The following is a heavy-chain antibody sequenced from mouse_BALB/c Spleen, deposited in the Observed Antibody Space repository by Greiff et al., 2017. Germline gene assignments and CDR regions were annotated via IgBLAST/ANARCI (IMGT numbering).Heavy chain of an antibody. V-gene: IGHV1-87*01. Sequence: QVQLQQSGAELARPGASVKLSCKASGYTFTSYWMQWVKQRPGQGLEWIGAIYPGDGDTRYTQKFKGKATLTADKSSSTAYMQLSSLASEDSAVYYCAREGNYSFAWFAYWGQGTLVTVSA. J-gene: IGHJ3*01. D-gene: IGHD2-1*01. CDR1: GYTFTSYW. CDR3: AREGNYSFAWFAY. CDR2: IYPGDGDT.